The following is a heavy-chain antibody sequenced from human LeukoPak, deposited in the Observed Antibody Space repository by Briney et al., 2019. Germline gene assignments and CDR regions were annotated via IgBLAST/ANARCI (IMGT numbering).Heavy chain of an antibody. Sequence: GGSLRLSCAASGFTFTSYAMSWVRQAPGKRLEWVAGVTGNGIHTWYADSVKGRFTIFRDNSKNTLYLQMNSLRAEDTAVYYCAKDSSITGTDWGQGTLVTVSS. CDR3: AKDSSITGTD. J-gene: IGHJ4*02. CDR2: VTGNGIHT. V-gene: IGHV3-23*01. D-gene: IGHD1-20*01. CDR1: GFTFTSYA.